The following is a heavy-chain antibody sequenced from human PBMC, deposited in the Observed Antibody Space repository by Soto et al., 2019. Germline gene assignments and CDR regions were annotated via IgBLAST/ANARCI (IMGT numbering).Heavy chain of an antibody. CDR3: AKDPPRYHIVLVPAVQNDAFDI. Sequence: EVQLLESGGGLVQPGGSLRLSCGASGFTFSSYAMSWVRQAPGKGLEWVSAISGSGGSTYYADSVKGRFTISRDNSKNTLYLQMNSLRADETAVYYCAKDPPRYHIVLVPAVQNDAFDIWGQRTMVTVSS. CDR1: GFTFSSYA. V-gene: IGHV3-23*01. D-gene: IGHD2-2*01. CDR2: ISGSGGST. J-gene: IGHJ3*02.